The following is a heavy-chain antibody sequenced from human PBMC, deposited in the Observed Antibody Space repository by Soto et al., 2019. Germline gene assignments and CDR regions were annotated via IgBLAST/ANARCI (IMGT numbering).Heavy chain of an antibody. CDR1: GYTFTTYG. V-gene: IGHV1-18*01. CDR3: ARDRGPSSGYYPYCFDP. D-gene: IGHD3-22*01. Sequence: GASGKVSCKASGYTFTTYGISWVRQAPGQGLEWMGWISGYNGKTNYAQKFQGRVTITADKSTSTAYMELSSLRSEDTAVYYCARDRGPSSGYYPYCFDPWGQGTLVTVSS. J-gene: IGHJ5*02. CDR2: ISGYNGKT.